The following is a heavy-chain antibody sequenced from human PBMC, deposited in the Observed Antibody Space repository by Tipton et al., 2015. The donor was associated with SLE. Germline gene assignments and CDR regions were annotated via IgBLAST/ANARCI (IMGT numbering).Heavy chain of an antibody. CDR2: IYYTGST. D-gene: IGHD4-17*01. V-gene: IGHV4-39*07. J-gene: IGHJ4*02. CDR1: GGFISSSSYY. CDR3: AKDYNHDNADYN. Sequence: TLSLTCTVSGGFISSSSYYWGWISQPPGKGLEWIGSIYYTGSTYYNPSLKSRATISVDKSKNQFSLKLSSVTVADTAVYYCAKDYNHDNADYNWGQGTLVIVPS.